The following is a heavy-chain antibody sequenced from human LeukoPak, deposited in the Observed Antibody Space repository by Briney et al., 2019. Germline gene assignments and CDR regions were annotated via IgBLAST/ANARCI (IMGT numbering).Heavy chain of an antibody. Sequence: PGRSLRLSCAASGFTFDDYAMHWVRQAPGKGLEWVSGISWNSGSIGYADSVKGRFTISRDNAKNSLYLQMNSLRAEDTALYYCARGGSDFAASDFWGQGTLVTVSS. CDR3: ARGGSDFAASDF. V-gene: IGHV3-9*01. J-gene: IGHJ4*02. D-gene: IGHD1-26*01. CDR1: GFTFDDYA. CDR2: ISWNSGSI.